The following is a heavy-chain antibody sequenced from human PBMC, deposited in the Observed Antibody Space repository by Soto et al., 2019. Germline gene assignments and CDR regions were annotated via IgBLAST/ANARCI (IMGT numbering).Heavy chain of an antibody. Sequence: GESLKISCKGSGYSFTSYWISWVRQMPGKGLEWMGRIDPSDSYTNYSPSFQGHVTISADKSIGTAYLQWSSLKASDTAMYYCARHPRIVVVPAAMSWADSYYCYGMDVRGQGTTVTVSS. CDR1: GYSFTSYW. D-gene: IGHD2-2*01. J-gene: IGHJ6*01. V-gene: IGHV5-10-1*01. CDR2: IDPSDSYT. CDR3: ARHPRIVVVPAAMSWADSYYCYGMDV.